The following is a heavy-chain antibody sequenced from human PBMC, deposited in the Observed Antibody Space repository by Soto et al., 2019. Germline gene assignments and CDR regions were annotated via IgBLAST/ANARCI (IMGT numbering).Heavy chain of an antibody. CDR1: GFTFSDHY. Sequence: PGGSLRLSCAASGFTFSDHYMDWVRQAPGKGLEWVGRIRNKANTYTTEYAASVKGRLTISRDDSKNSLYLQMNSLKIEDTAVYYGARGGGSGSYDCYYGMDVWGQGTTVTVSS. CDR2: IRNKANTYTT. J-gene: IGHJ6*02. CDR3: ARGGGSGSYDCYYGMDV. V-gene: IGHV3-72*01. D-gene: IGHD3-10*01.